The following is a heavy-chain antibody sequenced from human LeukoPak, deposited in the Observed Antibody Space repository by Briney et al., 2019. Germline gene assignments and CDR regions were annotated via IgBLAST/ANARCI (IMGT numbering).Heavy chain of an antibody. CDR2: IYPGDSDT. CDR3: ARHGVRGYTNGYFDY. CDR1: GYSITSYW. J-gene: IGHJ4*02. D-gene: IGHD5-18*01. Sequence: GESLKISCKGSGYSITSYWIGWVRQMPGKGLEWMGIIYPGDSDTRYSPSFQGQATISADKSISTAYLQWSSLKASDTAMYYCARHGVRGYTNGYFDYWGQGTLVTVSS. V-gene: IGHV5-51*01.